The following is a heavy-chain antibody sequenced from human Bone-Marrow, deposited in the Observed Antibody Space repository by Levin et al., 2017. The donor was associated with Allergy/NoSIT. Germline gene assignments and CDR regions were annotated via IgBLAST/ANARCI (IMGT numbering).Heavy chain of an antibody. D-gene: IGHD1-7*01. V-gene: IGHV3-30-3*01. CDR3: ARGGWIYEEEYYYYSGLDV. J-gene: IGHJ6*02. CDR1: GFTFSNYA. CDR2: ISSDGNSK. Sequence: SGGSLRLSCAASGFTFSNYAMHWVRQAPGKGLEWVAVISSDGNSKYYADSVKGRFIISRDSSKNTLYVQMNSRRADDKAVYYCARGGWIYEEEYYYYSGLDVWGQGTTVTVSS.